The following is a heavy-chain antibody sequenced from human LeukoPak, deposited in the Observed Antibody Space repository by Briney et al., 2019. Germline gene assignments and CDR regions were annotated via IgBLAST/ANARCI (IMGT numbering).Heavy chain of an antibody. CDR2: INHSGST. CDR3: ASSVKGGSGSYYGYYYYYMDV. Sequence: SETLSLTCAVYGGSFSGYYWSWIRQPPGKGLEWIGEINHSGSTNYNPSLKSRVTISVDTSKNQFSLKLSSVTAAHTAVYYCASSVKGGSGSYYGYYYYYMDVWGKGTTVTVSS. J-gene: IGHJ6*03. V-gene: IGHV4-34*01. D-gene: IGHD1-26*01. CDR1: GGSFSGYY.